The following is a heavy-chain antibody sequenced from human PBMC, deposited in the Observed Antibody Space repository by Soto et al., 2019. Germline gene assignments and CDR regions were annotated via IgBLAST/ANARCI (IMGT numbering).Heavy chain of an antibody. J-gene: IGHJ4*02. Sequence: GSLRLSCAASGFTFTNYEMNWVRQAPGKGLEWISYISSSGKTISYADSVKGRFTISRDNAKNSLYLQMSSLRAEDTAVYYCARDPEKYSGSDLGIDYRGKGTLVTVSX. CDR1: GFTFTNYE. CDR2: ISSSGKTI. CDR3: ARDPEKYSGSDLGIDY. D-gene: IGHD5-12*01. V-gene: IGHV3-48*03.